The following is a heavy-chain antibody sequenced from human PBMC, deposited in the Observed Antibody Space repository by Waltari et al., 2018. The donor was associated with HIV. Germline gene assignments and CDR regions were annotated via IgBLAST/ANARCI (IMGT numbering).Heavy chain of an antibody. CDR1: GGSFSGYY. Sequence: QVQLQQWGAGLLKPSETLSLTCAVDGGSFSGYYWSWIRQPPGKGLEWIGEINHSGSTNYNPSLKSRVTISVDTSKNQFSLKLSSVTAADTAVYYCARGLGGNVEWLVPFDYWGQGTLVTVSS. CDR2: INHSGST. J-gene: IGHJ4*02. V-gene: IGHV4-34*01. CDR3: ARGLGGNVEWLVPFDY. D-gene: IGHD6-19*01.